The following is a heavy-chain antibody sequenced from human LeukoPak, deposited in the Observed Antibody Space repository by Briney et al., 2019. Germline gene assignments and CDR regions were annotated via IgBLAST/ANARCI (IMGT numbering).Heavy chain of an antibody. J-gene: IGHJ3*02. CDR1: GFTVSSNY. D-gene: IGHD3-22*01. Sequence: GGSLRLSCAASGFTVSSNYMSWVRQAPGKGLEWVSVIYSGGSTYYADSVEGRFTIPRDNSKNTLYLQMNSLRAEDTAVYYCAREPRNYYDSSGYYEDAFDIWGQGTMVTVSS. CDR2: IYSGGST. CDR3: AREPRNYYDSSGYYEDAFDI. V-gene: IGHV3-66*02.